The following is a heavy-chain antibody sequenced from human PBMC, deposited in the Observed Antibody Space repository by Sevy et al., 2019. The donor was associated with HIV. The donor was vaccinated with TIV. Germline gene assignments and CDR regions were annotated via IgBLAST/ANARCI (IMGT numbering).Heavy chain of an antibody. J-gene: IGHJ4*01. D-gene: IGHD1-26*01. V-gene: IGHV3-30-3*01. Sequence: GGSLRLSCAASCFAFSTHAMHWVRQAPGKGLKWVAVISYEGTETFYAASVEGRFTISSDNSKNMLSLKINSLKPEDTAVYYCARDGGYSIKWYPLYWGYRTMVTVSS. CDR3: ARDGGYSIKWYPLY. CDR2: ISYEGTET. CDR1: CFAFSTHA.